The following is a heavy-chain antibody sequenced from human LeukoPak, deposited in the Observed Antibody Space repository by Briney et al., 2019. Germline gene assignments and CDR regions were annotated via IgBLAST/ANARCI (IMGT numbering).Heavy chain of an antibody. CDR2: ISYDGSNK. CDR1: GFTFSSYG. Sequence: PGGSLRLSCAASGFTFSSYGMHWVRQAPGKGLEWVAVISYDGSNKYYADSVKGRFTISRDNSKNTLYLQMNSLRAEDTAVYYCAKDPQLWLTVGAFDIRGQGTMVTVSS. D-gene: IGHD5-18*01. J-gene: IGHJ3*02. V-gene: IGHV3-30*18. CDR3: AKDPQLWLTVGAFDI.